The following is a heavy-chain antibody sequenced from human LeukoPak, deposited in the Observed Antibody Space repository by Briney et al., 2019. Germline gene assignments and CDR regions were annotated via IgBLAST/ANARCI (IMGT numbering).Heavy chain of an antibody. Sequence: GASVKVSSKASGYTFTSDYMHWVRHAPGQGLEWMGIINPSGGSTSYAQKFQGRVTMTRDTSTSTVYMELSSLRSEDTAVYYCARYDSSGLFAYWGQGTLVTVSS. J-gene: IGHJ4*02. CDR1: GYTFTSDY. CDR2: INPSGGST. CDR3: ARYDSSGLFAY. V-gene: IGHV1-46*01. D-gene: IGHD3-22*01.